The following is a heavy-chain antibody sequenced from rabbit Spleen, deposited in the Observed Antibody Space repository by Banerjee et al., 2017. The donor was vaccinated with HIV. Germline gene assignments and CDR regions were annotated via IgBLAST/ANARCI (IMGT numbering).Heavy chain of an antibody. CDR2: IDTGSSGFS. D-gene: IGHD1-1*01. J-gene: IGHJ6*01. Sequence: QSLEESGGDLVKPGASLTLTCTASSFSFSSTYDMCWVRQAPGKGLEWIACIDTGSSGFSYFASWAKGRFTISKTSSTTVTLQMTSLTAADTATYFCARDTSSSFSSYGMDLWGPGTLVTVS. CDR3: ARDTSSSFSSYGMDL. CDR1: SFSFSSTYD. V-gene: IGHV1S40*01.